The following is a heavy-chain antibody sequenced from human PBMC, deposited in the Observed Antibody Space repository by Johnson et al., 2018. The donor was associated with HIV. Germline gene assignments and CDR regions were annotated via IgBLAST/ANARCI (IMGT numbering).Heavy chain of an antibody. CDR1: GFTFSNYA. D-gene: IGHD3-10*01. V-gene: IGHV3-30*04. CDR3: AKCGDADAVDI. CDR2: ISYDGSNK. Sequence: QVQLVESGGGSVQPGGFLRLSCAASGFTFSNYAMHWVRQAPGKGLEWVAVISYDGSNKYYADSVKGRFTISRDNSKKTLYLQMNSLRAEDTAVYYCAKCGDADAVDIWGQGTMVTVSS. J-gene: IGHJ3*02.